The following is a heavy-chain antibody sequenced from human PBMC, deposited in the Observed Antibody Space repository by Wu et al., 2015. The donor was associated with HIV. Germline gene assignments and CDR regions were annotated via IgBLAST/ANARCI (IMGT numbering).Heavy chain of an antibody. D-gene: IGHD3-22*01. CDR1: GGTFSSYA. CDR2: IIPIFGTA. Sequence: QVQLVQSGAEVKKPGSSVEVSCKASGGTFSSYAISWVRQAPGQGLEWMGRIIPIFGTANYAQKFQGRVTITADESTSTAYMELSSLRSEDTAVYYCARKGGRYYDSSGQGAFDIWGQGTMVTVSS. CDR3: ARKGGRYYDSSGQGAFDI. V-gene: IGHV1-69*13. J-gene: IGHJ3*02.